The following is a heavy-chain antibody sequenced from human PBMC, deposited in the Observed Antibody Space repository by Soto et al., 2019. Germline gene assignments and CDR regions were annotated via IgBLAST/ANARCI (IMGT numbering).Heavy chain of an antibody. CDR3: ATEGYCSGGSCWENYYGMDV. D-gene: IGHD2-15*01. V-gene: IGHV3-15*01. CDR1: GFTFTNAR. CDR2: IKAKTDGGTT. J-gene: IGHJ6*02. Sequence: PGGSLRLSCAASGFTFTNARMSWVRQAPGKGLEWVGRIKAKTDGGTTDYAAAVKGRFIISRDDSKNMLYLQMNSLKTEDTAVYYCATEGYCSGGSCWENYYGMDVWGQGTTVTVSS.